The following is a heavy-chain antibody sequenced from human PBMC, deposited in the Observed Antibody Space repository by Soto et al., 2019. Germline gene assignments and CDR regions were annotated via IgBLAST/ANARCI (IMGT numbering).Heavy chain of an antibody. CDR2: ISHDGTDK. J-gene: IGHJ6*02. V-gene: IGHV3-30*18. CDR3: VKERYAQLWLEDHGMDV. D-gene: IGHD5-18*01. Sequence: QVQLVESGGGVVQPGRSLRLSCAASGFTFSSYGIHWVRQAPGKGLEWVALISHDGTDKYYADSVKGRFTISRDNFKNTLYLQMSSLRPEDTAVYYCVKERYAQLWLEDHGMDVWGQGTTVTV. CDR1: GFTFSSYG.